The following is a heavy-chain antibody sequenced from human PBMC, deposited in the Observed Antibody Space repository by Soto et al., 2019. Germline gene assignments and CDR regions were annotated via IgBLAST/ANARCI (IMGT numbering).Heavy chain of an antibody. CDR1: GFTFSNYA. CDR3: ARDMVRGLYPEYFQH. CDR2: ISGSGGST. Sequence: GGSLRLSCVASGFTFSNYAMSWVRQAPGKGPEWVSAISGSGGSTYYTDSVKGRFTISRDNSKNTLYLQMNSLRAEDTAVYYCARDMVRGLYPEYFQHWGQGTLVTVSS. D-gene: IGHD3-10*01. J-gene: IGHJ1*01. V-gene: IGHV3-23*01.